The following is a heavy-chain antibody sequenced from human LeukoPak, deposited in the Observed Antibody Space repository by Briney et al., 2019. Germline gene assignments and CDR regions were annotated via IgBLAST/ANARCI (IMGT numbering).Heavy chain of an antibody. CDR3: ARDRGSYYYYYGMDV. D-gene: IGHD1-26*01. CDR1: GFTFSSYA. J-gene: IGHJ6*02. CDR2: ISYDGSNK. Sequence: GRSLRLCCAASGFTFSSYAMHWVRQAAGKGLEWVAVISYDGSNKYYADSVKGRFTISRDNSKNTLYLQMNSLRAEDTAVYYCARDRGSYYYYYGMDVWGQGTTVTVSS. V-gene: IGHV3-30-3*01.